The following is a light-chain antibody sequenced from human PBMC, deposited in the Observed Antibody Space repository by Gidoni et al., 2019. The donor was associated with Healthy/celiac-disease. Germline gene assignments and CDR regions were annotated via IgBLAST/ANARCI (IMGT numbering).Light chain of an antibody. CDR1: SSNIRNNY. Sequence: SVLTQPPSVPAAQGQKVTISCSGSSSNIRNNYVSWYQQLPGTAPKLLIYDNNKRPSGMPDRFSGSKSGTSATLGITGLQTGDEADYYCGTWDSSLSAYVFGTGTKVTVL. J-gene: IGLJ1*01. CDR2: DNN. V-gene: IGLV1-51*01. CDR3: GTWDSSLSAYV.